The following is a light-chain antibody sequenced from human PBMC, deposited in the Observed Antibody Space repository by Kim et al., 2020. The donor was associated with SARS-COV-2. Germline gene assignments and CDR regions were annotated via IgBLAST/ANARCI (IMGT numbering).Light chain of an antibody. Sequence: AIRMTQSPSSFSASTGDRVTITCRVSQGISSYLAWYQQKPGKAPKLLIYAASTLQSGVPSRFSGSGSGTDFTLTISCLQSEDFATYYCQQYYRYPYTFGQGTKLEI. CDR2: AAS. J-gene: IGKJ2*01. V-gene: IGKV1-8*01. CDR3: QQYYRYPYT. CDR1: QGISSY.